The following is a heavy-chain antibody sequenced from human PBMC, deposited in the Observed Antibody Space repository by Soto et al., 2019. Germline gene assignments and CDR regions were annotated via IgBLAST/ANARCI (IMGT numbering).Heavy chain of an antibody. D-gene: IGHD3-10*01. CDR3: ARGGNWFDP. Sequence: EVQLVESGGGLVQPGGSLRLSCAASGFSFSTYWMAWVRQAPGKGLGWVANIDQGGGENYYVDSVRGRFTISRDNAKNSLYLQMTSLRAEDTAMYYCARGGNWFDPWGQGTLVSVSS. J-gene: IGHJ5*02. V-gene: IGHV3-7*05. CDR1: GFSFSTYW. CDR2: IDQGGGEN.